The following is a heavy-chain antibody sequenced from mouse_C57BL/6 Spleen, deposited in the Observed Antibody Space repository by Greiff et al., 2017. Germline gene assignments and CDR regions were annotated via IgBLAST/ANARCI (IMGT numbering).Heavy chain of an antibody. CDR1: GFTFSSYA. CDR2: ISSGGDYI. Sequence: EVMLVESGEGLVKPGGSLKLSCAASGFTFSSYAMSWVRQTPEKRLEWVAYISSGGDYIYYADTVQGRFTISRDNARNTLYLQMSSLKSEDTAMYYCTRDYYYGSSYDYAMDYWGQGTSVTVSS. D-gene: IGHD1-1*01. V-gene: IGHV5-9-1*02. J-gene: IGHJ4*01. CDR3: TRDYYYGSSYDYAMDY.